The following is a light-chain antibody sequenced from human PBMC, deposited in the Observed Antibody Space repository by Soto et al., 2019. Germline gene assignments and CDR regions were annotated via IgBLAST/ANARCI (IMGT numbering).Light chain of an antibody. J-gene: IGKJ1*01. Sequence: EIVLTQSPGTLSLSPGERATLSCRASQSVTSNYLAWYQQRPGQAPRLLFYGASIRDTGIPDRFTGSGSGTDFTLTISRLQPEDFAVYHCQQYDSSPTTFGQGTTVDIK. CDR3: QQYDSSPTT. V-gene: IGKV3-20*01. CDR2: GAS. CDR1: QSVTSNY.